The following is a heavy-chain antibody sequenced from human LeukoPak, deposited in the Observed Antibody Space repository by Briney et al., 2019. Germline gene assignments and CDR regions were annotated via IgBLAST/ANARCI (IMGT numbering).Heavy chain of an antibody. CDR1: GFTFSSYA. CDR2: LSGSGGNT. J-gene: IGHJ3*02. D-gene: IGHD3-3*01. V-gene: IGHV3-23*01. Sequence: GGSLRLSCAASGFTFSSYAMSWVRQAPGKGLEWVSTLSGSGGNTYYTDSVKGRFTISRDNSKSTLFLQMNSLRAEDTAVCYCAKVRAYDFWNGERAFDIWGQGTMVTVSS. CDR3: AKVRAYDFWNGERAFDI.